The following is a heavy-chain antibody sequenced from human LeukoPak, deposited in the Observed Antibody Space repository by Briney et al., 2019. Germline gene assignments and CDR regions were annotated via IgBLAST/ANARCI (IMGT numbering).Heavy chain of an antibody. CDR3: ARLSAVPRGEFDY. CDR1: GYNFTSYW. J-gene: IGHJ4*02. D-gene: IGHD3-16*01. CDR2: IHPGDSDT. V-gene: IGHV5-51*01. Sequence: GESLKISCRDSGYNFTSYWIGWVRQMPGKGLEWMGIIHPGDSDTRYSPSFQGQVTISADKSISTASLQWSSLKASDTAMYYCARLSAVPRGEFDYWGQGTLVTVSS.